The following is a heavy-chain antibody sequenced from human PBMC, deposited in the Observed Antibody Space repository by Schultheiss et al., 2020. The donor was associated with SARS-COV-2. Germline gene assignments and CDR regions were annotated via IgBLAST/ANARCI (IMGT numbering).Heavy chain of an antibody. CDR3: ARTLYSSGWYDIDY. CDR2: IYHSGST. V-gene: IGHV4-4*02. J-gene: IGHJ4*02. Sequence: SETLSLTCAVSGGSISSSNWWSWVRQPPGKGLEWIGEIYHSGSTNYNPSLKSRVNISVDTSKNQFSLKLSSVTAADTAVYYCARTLYSSGWYDIDYWGQGTLVTVSS. CDR1: GGSISSSNW. D-gene: IGHD6-19*01.